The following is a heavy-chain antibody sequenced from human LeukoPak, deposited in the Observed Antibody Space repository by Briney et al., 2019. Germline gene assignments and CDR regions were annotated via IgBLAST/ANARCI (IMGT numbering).Heavy chain of an antibody. CDR2: IDRDGSRI. CDR3: VRGNDYGGPHY. CDR1: GFTFSSYW. J-gene: IGHJ4*02. V-gene: IGHV3-74*01. D-gene: IGHD4-23*01. Sequence: AGGSLRLSCAVSGFTFSSYWMHWVRQAPGKGLVWVSRIDRDGSRINCADSVKGRFTISRDNGKNTLFLQMNSLRAEDAAVYYCVRGNDYGGPHYWGQGTLVTVSS.